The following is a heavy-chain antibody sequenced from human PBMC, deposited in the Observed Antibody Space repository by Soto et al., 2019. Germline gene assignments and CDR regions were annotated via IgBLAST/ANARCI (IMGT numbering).Heavy chain of an antibody. J-gene: IGHJ4*02. CDR1: GGSIRSYY. D-gene: IGHD3-9*01. CDR3: ARRDILNGYYFDY. CDR2: IYYSGST. V-gene: IGHV4-59*08. Sequence: SETLSLTCTVSGGSIRSYYWSWIRQPPGKGLEWIGYIYYSGSTNYNPSLKSRVTISVDTSKNQFSLRLSSVTAADTAVYYCARRDILNGYYFDYWGQGTLVNVSS.